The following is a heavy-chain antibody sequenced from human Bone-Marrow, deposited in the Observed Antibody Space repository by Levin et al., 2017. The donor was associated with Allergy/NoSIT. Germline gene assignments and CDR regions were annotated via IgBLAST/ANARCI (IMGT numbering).Heavy chain of an antibody. Sequence: ESLKISCAVSGGSLSGSYWSWLRQSPGQGLEWLGEIKHSGTTNYNPSLKGRVTISLDTSKNHFSLELNSVTAADAAVYYCARAAVRGVIKPYYGMGVWGQGTTVTVSS. D-gene: IGHD3-10*01. V-gene: IGHV4-34*01. J-gene: IGHJ6*02. CDR1: GGSLSGSY. CDR3: ARAAVRGVIKPYYGMGV. CDR2: IKHSGTT.